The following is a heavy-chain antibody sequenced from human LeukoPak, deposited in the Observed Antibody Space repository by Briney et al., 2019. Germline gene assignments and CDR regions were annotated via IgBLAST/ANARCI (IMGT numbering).Heavy chain of an antibody. V-gene: IGHV3-48*02. CDR2: ISSSSSTI. D-gene: IGHD3-16*01. CDR3: ARAYYVDY. Sequence: GGSLRLSCAASGFTSRSYSINWVRQPQGKGLEWVSYISSSSSTIYYADSVKGRFTISRDNAKNSLYLQMNSLRDEDTAVYYCARAYYVDYWGQGTLVTVSS. CDR1: GFTSRSYS. J-gene: IGHJ4*02.